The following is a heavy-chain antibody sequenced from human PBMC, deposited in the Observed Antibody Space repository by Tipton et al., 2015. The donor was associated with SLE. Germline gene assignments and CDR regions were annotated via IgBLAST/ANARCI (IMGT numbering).Heavy chain of an antibody. V-gene: IGHV4-59*01. J-gene: IGHJ3*02. Sequence: GLVKPSETLSLTCVVSGGTFSGYYWTWIRQSPGKGLEWIGFVYGTGSTNYNPSLRGRVTISLDSSKTQFSLKLDYVGAADTAVYYCATHSDLWRNGAFDIWGQGTPVTVSS. CDR3: ATHSDLWRNGAFDI. D-gene: IGHD3-3*01. CDR2: VYGTGST. CDR1: GGTFSGYY.